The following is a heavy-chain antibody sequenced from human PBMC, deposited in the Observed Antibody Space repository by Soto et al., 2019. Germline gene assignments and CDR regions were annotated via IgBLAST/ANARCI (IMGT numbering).Heavy chain of an antibody. CDR3: ARGGIPYYYDSSGPHDAFDI. J-gene: IGHJ3*02. CDR1: GCFISSYY. CDR2: IYYSGST. D-gene: IGHD3-22*01. Sequence: ASDTLYITCTLYGCFISSYYWCWIRQPPGKGLEWIGYIYYSGSTNYNPSLKSRVTISVDTSKNQFSLKLSSVTAADTAVYYCARGGIPYYYDSSGPHDAFDIWGQGTMVT. V-gene: IGHV4-59*01.